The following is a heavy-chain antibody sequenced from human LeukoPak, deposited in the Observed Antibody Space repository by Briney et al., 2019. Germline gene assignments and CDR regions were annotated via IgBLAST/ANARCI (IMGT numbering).Heavy chain of an antibody. Sequence: GSLRLSSAASGFTFSSYAMSWVRQAPGKGLEWIGEIYHSGSTNYNPSLKSRVTISVDTSKNQFSLKLTSVTAADTAVYYCAGYREYWDWHFDLWGRGAPVTVSP. J-gene: IGHJ2*01. CDR2: IYHSGST. D-gene: IGHD2-8*02. CDR1: GFTFSSYA. V-gene: IGHV4-34*08. CDR3: AGYREYWDWHFDL.